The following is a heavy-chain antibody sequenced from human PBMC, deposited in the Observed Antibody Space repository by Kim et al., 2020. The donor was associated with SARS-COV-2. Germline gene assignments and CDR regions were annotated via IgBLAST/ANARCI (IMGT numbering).Heavy chain of an antibody. CDR3: ARVESGYGFDY. D-gene: IGHD5-18*01. V-gene: IGHV7-4-1*02. CDR2: NP. Sequence: NPTYAKSFTGRFVISLHTSVSTAYLQISSVKAEDTAVYYCARVESGYGFDYWGQGTLVTVSS. J-gene: IGHJ4*02.